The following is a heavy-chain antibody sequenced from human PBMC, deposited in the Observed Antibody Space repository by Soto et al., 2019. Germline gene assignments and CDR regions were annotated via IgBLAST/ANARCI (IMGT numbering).Heavy chain of an antibody. CDR3: AKGIQLWLSPYYYGMDV. CDR1: GFTFSSYG. V-gene: IGHV3-30*18. CDR2: ISYDGSNK. Sequence: GGSLRLSCAASGFTFSSYGMHWVRQAPGKGLEWVAVISYDGSNKYYADSVKGRFTISRDNSKNTLYLQMNSLRAEDTAVYYCAKGIQLWLSPYYYGMDVWGQGTTVTVSS. D-gene: IGHD5-18*01. J-gene: IGHJ6*02.